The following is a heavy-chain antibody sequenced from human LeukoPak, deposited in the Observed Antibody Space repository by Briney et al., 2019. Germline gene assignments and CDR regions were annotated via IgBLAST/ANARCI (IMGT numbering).Heavy chain of an antibody. Sequence: PSETLSLTCTVSGGSISSYYWSWIRQPPGKGLEWIGYIYYSGSTNYNPSLKSRVTIPVDTSKNQFSLKLSSVTAADTAVYYCARAGAVVDDAFDIWGQGTMVTVSS. J-gene: IGHJ3*02. V-gene: IGHV4-59*01. CDR2: IYYSGST. CDR1: GGSISSYY. CDR3: ARAGAVVDDAFDI. D-gene: IGHD6-19*01.